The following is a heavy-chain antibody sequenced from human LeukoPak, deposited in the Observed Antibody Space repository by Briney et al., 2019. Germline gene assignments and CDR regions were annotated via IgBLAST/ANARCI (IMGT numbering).Heavy chain of an antibody. CDR3: ARQGFWSGYWDAFDI. CDR2: IYPGDSDT. V-gene: IGHV5-51*01. Sequence: GESLKISCKGSGYSFTNYWIGWVRQMPGKGLEWMGIIYPGDSDTRYSPSFQGQVTISADKSISTAYLQWSSLKASDTAMYYCARQGFWSGYWDAFDIWGQGTMVTVSS. D-gene: IGHD3-3*01. CDR1: GYSFTNYW. J-gene: IGHJ3*02.